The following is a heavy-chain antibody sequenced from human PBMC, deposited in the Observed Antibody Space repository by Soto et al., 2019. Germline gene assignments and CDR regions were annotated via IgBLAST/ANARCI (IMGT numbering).Heavy chain of an antibody. D-gene: IGHD2-2*01. Sequence: SGPTLVNPTRTLTLTCTFSGFSLSTSGVGVGWIRQPPGKALEWLALIYWDDDKRYSPSLKSRLTFTKDTSKNQVVLTMTNMDPVDTATYYCAHRLASRYHGGFDYWGQGTLVTVSS. CDR3: AHRLASRYHGGFDY. V-gene: IGHV2-5*02. CDR1: GFSLSTSGVG. J-gene: IGHJ4*02. CDR2: IYWDDDK.